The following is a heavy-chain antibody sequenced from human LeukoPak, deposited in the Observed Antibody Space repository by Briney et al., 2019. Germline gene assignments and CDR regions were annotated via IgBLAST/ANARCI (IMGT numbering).Heavy chain of an antibody. CDR3: ARAPGQLPYFQH. CDR1: GFTFSNAW. J-gene: IGHJ1*01. V-gene: IGHV3-66*01. Sequence: GGSLRLSCAASGFTFSNAWMSWVRQAPGKGLEWVSVIYSGGSTYYADSVKGRFTISRDNSKNTLYLQMNSLRAEDTAVYYCARAPGQLPYFQHWGQGTLVTVSS. D-gene: IGHD5-18*01. CDR2: IYSGGST.